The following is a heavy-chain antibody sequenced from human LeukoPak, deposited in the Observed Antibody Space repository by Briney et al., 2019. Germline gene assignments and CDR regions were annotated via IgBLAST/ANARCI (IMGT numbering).Heavy chain of an antibody. D-gene: IGHD2-2*01. CDR3: ASTPPVLAAIGPTYYYMDV. V-gene: IGHV1-24*01. CDR1: GYTLLELS. Sequence: ASVKVSCQVSGYTLLELSLHWVRPPREKGLEWMGGIDPEEGKTIYAQKFQGTVTMTEDTSTDTAYMELSSLKSEDTAVYYCASTPPVLAAIGPTYYYMDVWGKGTTVTVSS. CDR2: IDPEEGKT. J-gene: IGHJ6*03.